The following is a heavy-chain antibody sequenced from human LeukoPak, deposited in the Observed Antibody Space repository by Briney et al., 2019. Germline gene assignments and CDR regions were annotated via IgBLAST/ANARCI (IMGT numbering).Heavy chain of an antibody. V-gene: IGHV6-1*01. Sequence: SQTLSLTCAISGDSVSSNSAAWDWIRQSPSRGLEWLGRTYYRSKWYNDYAVSVKSRITINPDTSKNQFSLQLNSVTPEDTAVYYCARDGDNSGYSLDAFDIWGQGTMVTVSS. J-gene: IGHJ3*02. CDR3: ARDGDNSGYSLDAFDI. D-gene: IGHD3-22*01. CDR2: TYYRSKWYN. CDR1: GDSVSSNSAA.